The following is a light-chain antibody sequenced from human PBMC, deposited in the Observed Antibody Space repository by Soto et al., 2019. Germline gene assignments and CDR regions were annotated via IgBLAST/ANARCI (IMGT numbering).Light chain of an antibody. V-gene: IGKV1-39*01. CDR1: QTITTY. CDR2: GAS. J-gene: IGKJ1*01. CDR3: QQSHTTPWT. Sequence: DIQMTQSPSSLSASVGDRVTITCRASQTITTYLKWYQQKPGKAPQLLIYGASTLESGVASRFTGSGSGTDFTLTISSLQPEDFATYHCQQSHTTPWTFGQGTKVEIK.